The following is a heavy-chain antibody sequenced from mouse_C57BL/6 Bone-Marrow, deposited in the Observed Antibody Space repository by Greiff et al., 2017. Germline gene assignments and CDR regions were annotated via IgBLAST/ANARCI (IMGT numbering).Heavy chain of an antibody. J-gene: IGHJ4*01. CDR2: IYPRSGNT. Sequence: QVQLQQSGAELARPGASVKLSCKASGYTFTSYGISWVKQRTGQGLEWIGEIYPRSGNTYYNEKFKGKATLTADKSSSTAYMELRSLTSEDSAVYFCARSTVVATPWAMDYWGQGTSVTVSS. CDR3: ARSTVVATPWAMDY. D-gene: IGHD1-1*01. CDR1: GYTFTSYG. V-gene: IGHV1-81*01.